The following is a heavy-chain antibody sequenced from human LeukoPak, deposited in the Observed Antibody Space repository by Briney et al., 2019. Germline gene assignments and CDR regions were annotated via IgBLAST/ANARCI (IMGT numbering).Heavy chain of an antibody. J-gene: IGHJ4*02. V-gene: IGHV3-7*01. D-gene: IGHD1/OR15-1a*01. CDR3: LVTTRSRGFDY. Sequence: GGSLRLSCGASGFTFSSYWMSRVRQAPGKGLEWVANIRQDGSVQNYVDSVKGRFTISRDSPKNSVYLQMSSLRAEDTAVYYCLVTTRSRGFDYWGQGTLVTVSS. CDR1: GFTFSSYW. CDR2: IRQDGSVQ.